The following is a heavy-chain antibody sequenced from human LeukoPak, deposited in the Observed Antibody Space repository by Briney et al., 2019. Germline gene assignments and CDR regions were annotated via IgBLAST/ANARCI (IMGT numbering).Heavy chain of an antibody. CDR1: GFPFSSYA. V-gene: IGHV3-64D*09. Sequence: GSLILSCSASGFPFSSYAMHWVSQAPGKGLEYVSAISDSGGSTYYADSVKGRFTISRDNSKNTLYLQMSSLRAEDTAVYFCVRGYSFGPYGMDVWGQWTTVSVSS. D-gene: IGHD2-15*01. CDR2: ISDSGGST. CDR3: VRGYSFGPYGMDV. J-gene: IGHJ6*02.